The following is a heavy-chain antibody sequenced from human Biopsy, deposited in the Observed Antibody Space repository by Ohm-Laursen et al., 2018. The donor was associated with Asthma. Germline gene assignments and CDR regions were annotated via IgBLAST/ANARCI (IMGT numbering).Heavy chain of an antibody. V-gene: IGHV3-33*05. CDR2: ISYDGNHK. CDR1: GFMFRSFG. Sequence: RSLRLSCAASGFMFRSFGMHWVRQAPGKGLEWVAVISYDGNHKFYEDSVKGRFTISRDNAKNSPYLQMNSLRAEDTALYHCGRDMGGFGSGWFPVEFWGQGTLVIVSS. D-gene: IGHD6-19*01. J-gene: IGHJ4*02. CDR3: GRDMGGFGSGWFPVEF.